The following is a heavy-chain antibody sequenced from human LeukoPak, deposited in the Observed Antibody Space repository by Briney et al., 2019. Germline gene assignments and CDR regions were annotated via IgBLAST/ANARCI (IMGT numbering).Heavy chain of an antibody. D-gene: IGHD2-15*01. V-gene: IGHV4-39*07. CDR3: ARTRLSVVWFDP. Sequence: PSETLSLTCTVSGDSISSSPYYWGWIRQSPGKGLEWIGSIYSSGSTYYNPSLRSRVTISVDTSKNQFSLKLRSVTAADTAIYYCARTRLSVVWFDPWGQGTLVTVSS. CDR2: IYSSGST. J-gene: IGHJ5*02. CDR1: GDSISSSPYY.